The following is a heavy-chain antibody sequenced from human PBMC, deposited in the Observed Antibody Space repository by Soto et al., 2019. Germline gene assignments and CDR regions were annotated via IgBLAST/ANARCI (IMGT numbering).Heavy chain of an antibody. CDR1: GGSFSGYY. V-gene: IGHV4-34*01. J-gene: IGHJ5*02. CDR2: INHSGST. CDR3: ARAKRQLAPRRGWFDP. Sequence: QVQLQQWGAGLLKPSETLSLTCAVYGGSFSGYYWSWIRQPPGKGLEWVGVINHSGSTNYNPSLKSRVTISVDTSKNQFSLKLSSVTAADTAVYYCARAKRQLAPRRGWFDPWGQGTLVTVSS. D-gene: IGHD6-13*01.